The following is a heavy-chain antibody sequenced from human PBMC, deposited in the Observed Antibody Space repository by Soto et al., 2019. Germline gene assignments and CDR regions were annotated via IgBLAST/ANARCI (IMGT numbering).Heavy chain of an antibody. CDR2: VCYRGTT. V-gene: IGHV4-39*01. Sequence: ASETLSLTCTVYGDSIDTSSYCWGWIRQPPGKGLEWIGSVCYRGTTYYNPSLKSRLTISVDTSKRQFSLKLSSVTAADTAVFYCARQGEHSSSYFFDSWGQGTLVTVSS. CDR1: GDSIDTSSYC. D-gene: IGHD6-6*01. J-gene: IGHJ4*02. CDR3: ARQGEHSSSYFFDS.